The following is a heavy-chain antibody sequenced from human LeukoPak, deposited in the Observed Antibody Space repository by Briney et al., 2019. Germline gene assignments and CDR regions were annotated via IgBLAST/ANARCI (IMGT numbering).Heavy chain of an antibody. CDR1: GGSISSNY. CDR2: IYYSGYA. V-gene: IGHV4-59*01. D-gene: IGHD6-19*01. CDR3: ARAVAGSNWFDP. J-gene: IGHJ5*02. Sequence: SETLSLTCTVSGGSISSNYWSWIRQPPGKGLEWIGYIYYSGYADYNPSLKGRVTISLDKSKDQVSLKLSSVTAADTAMYYCARAVAGSNWFDPWGQGTLVTVSS.